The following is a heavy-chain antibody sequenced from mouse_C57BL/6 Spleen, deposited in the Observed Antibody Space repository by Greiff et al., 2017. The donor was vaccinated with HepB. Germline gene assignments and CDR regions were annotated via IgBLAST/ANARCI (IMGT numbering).Heavy chain of an antibody. CDR2: INPNNGGT. CDR3: ARGYYGSSYYFDY. D-gene: IGHD1-1*01. J-gene: IGHJ2*01. Sequence: VQLQQSGPELVKPGASVKMSCKASGYTFTDYNMHWVKQSHGKSLEWIGYINPNNGGTSYNQKFKGKATLTVNKSSSTAYMELRSLTSEDSAVYDCARGYYGSSYYFDYWGQGTTLTVSS. V-gene: IGHV1-22*01. CDR1: GYTFTDYN.